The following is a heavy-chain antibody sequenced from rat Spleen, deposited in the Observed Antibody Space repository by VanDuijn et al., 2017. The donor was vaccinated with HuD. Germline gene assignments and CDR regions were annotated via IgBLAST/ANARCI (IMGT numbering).Heavy chain of an antibody. Sequence: EVQLVESGGGPVQPGRSLKLSCVGSGFTFNDYWMAWIRQAPGKGLEWIATITHTGGSTYSPDSMKGRFTISRDNAKNVGYLQMNNLRSEDTAMYYCTSGGVTTRLNWFAYWGQGTLVTVSS. CDR2: ITHTGGST. D-gene: IGHD1-10*01. J-gene: IGHJ3*01. CDR1: GFTFNDYW. V-gene: IGHV5-31*01. CDR3: TSGGVTTRLNWFAY.